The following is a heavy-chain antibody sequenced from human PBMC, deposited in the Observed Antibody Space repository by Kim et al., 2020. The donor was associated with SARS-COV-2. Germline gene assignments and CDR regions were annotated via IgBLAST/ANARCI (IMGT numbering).Heavy chain of an antibody. J-gene: IGHJ6*02. D-gene: IGHD3-3*01. CDR1: GGSFSGYY. Sequence: SETLSLTCAVYGGSFSGYYWSWIRQPPGKGLEWIGEINHSGSTNYNPSLKSRVTISVDTSKNQFSLKLSSVTAADTAVYYCARATWDFWSGYYYYYGMDVWGQGTTVTVSS. CDR3: ARATWDFWSGYYYYYGMDV. CDR2: INHSGST. V-gene: IGHV4-34*01.